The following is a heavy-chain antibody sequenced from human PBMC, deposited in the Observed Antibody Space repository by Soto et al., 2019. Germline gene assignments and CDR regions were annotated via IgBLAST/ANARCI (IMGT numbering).Heavy chain of an antibody. Sequence: GESLKISCKGSGYSFSNYWIVWVRQMPGKGLEWMGIIYPGDSETKYSPSFQGQVTISADKSINTAYLQVRSATAADAAVYYCARDLKEYCSDGKCNWFDPWGQGTLVTVSS. CDR1: GYSFSNYW. CDR2: IYPGDSET. J-gene: IGHJ5*02. CDR3: ARDLKEYCSDGKCNWFDP. V-gene: IGHV5-51*01. D-gene: IGHD2-15*01.